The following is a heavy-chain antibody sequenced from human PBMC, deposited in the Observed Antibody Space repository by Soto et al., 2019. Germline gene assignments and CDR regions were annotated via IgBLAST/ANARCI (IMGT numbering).Heavy chain of an antibody. D-gene: IGHD3-10*01. CDR1: GYTFTNYG. CDR3: ARGVGSGSYYNQYNWFDP. Sequence: QVQLVQSGGEVKQPGASVKVSCKASGYTFTNYGISWVRQAPGHGLEWMGWINVYNGNTKYAQKVQGRVTMTTDTSTSTAYMELRSLRSDDTAVYYCARGVGSGSYYNQYNWFDPWGQGTLVTVSS. CDR2: INVYNGNT. J-gene: IGHJ5*02. V-gene: IGHV1-18*01.